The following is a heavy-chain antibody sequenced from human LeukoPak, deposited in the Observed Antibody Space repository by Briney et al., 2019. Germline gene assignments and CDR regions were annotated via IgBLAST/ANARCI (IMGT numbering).Heavy chain of an antibody. CDR2: INHSGST. Sequence: NPSETLSLTCAVYGGSFSGYYWSWIRQPPGKGLEWIGEINHSGSTNYNPSLKSRVTISVDRSKNQFSLKLSSVTAADTAVYYCARVVSTILDYWGQGTLVTVSS. V-gene: IGHV4-34*01. D-gene: IGHD1/OR15-1a*01. CDR3: ARVVSTILDY. CDR1: GGSFSGYY. J-gene: IGHJ4*02.